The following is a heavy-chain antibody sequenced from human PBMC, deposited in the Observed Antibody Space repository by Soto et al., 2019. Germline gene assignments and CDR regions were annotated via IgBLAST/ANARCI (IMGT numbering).Heavy chain of an antibody. CDR3: ARLTGGDAFDI. V-gene: IGHV4-59*01. D-gene: IGHD7-27*01. CDR2: IYYSGST. CDR1: CGSISSYY. J-gene: IGHJ3*02. Sequence: PSETLSLTCTVSCGSISSYYWSWIRQPPGKGLEWIGYIYYSGSTNYNPSLKSRVTISVDTSKNQFSLKLSSVTAADTAVYYCARLTGGDAFDIWGQGTMVTVSS.